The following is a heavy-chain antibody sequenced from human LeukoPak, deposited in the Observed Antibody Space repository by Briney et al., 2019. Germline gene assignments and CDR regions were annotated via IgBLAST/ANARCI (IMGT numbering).Heavy chain of an antibody. CDR1: GYTFTSYG. D-gene: IGHD2-2*01. J-gene: IGHJ4*02. V-gene: IGHV1-18*04. Sequence: ASVKVSCKASGYTFTSYGISWVRQAPGQGLEWMGWISAYNGNTNYAQKLQGRVTMTTDTSTSTAYVELRSLRSDDTAVYYCARVRVVPAANYFDYWGQGTLVTVSS. CDR2: ISAYNGNT. CDR3: ARVRVVPAANYFDY.